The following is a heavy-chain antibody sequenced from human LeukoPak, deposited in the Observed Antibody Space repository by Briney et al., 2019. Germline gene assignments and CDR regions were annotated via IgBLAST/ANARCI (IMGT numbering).Heavy chain of an antibody. V-gene: IGHV5-51*01. CDR1: GYTFTNYW. D-gene: IGHD6-25*01. J-gene: IGHJ4*02. CDR2: IYPGDSDT. Sequence: GESLKISCKGSGYTFTNYWIAWVRLMPGKGLEWMGIIYPGDSDTRYSPSFQGQVTISGDKSISTAYLQWSSLKASDTAIYYCARREGSGWADYWGQGTLVTVSS. CDR3: ARREGSGWADY.